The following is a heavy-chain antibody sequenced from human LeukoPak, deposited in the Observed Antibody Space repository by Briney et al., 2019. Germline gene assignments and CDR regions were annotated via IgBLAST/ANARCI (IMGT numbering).Heavy chain of an antibody. Sequence: SETLSLTCTVSGGSISNLYWSWIRQPVGKGLEWIGRLYTHGNTIYNPSLRSRVLMSMNSPKNQLSLIVNSVTAADTAVYYCATIEGNYGCGGFEYWGRGILVTVSS. D-gene: IGHD2-21*01. J-gene: IGHJ4*02. CDR1: GGSISNLY. CDR3: ATIEGNYGCGGFEY. V-gene: IGHV4-4*07. CDR2: LYTHGNT.